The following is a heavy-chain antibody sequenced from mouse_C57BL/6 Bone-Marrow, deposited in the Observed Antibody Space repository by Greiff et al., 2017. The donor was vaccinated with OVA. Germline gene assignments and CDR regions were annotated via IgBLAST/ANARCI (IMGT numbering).Heavy chain of an antibody. V-gene: IGHV3-6*01. J-gene: IGHJ4*01. CDR3: AREITQNYAMDY. CDR1: GYSITSGYY. Sequence: EVKLQESGPGLVKPSQSLSLTCSVTGYSITSGYYWNWIRQFPGNKLEWMGYISYDGSNNYNPSLKNRISITRDTSKNQFFLKLNSVTTEDTATYYCAREITQNYAMDYWGQGTSVTVSS. D-gene: IGHD1-1*01. CDR2: ISYDGSN.